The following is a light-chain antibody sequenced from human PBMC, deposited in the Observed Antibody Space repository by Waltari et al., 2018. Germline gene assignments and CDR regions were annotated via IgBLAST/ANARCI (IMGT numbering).Light chain of an antibody. V-gene: IGLV2-23*02. CDR1: TNDVGSYDL. CDR3: CSYAGRGTYV. CDR2: EVF. Sequence: QSALTQPASVSGTPGQSITISCTGTTNDVGSYDLVSWYQQHPGEAPKLLVCEVFKRPPVISRRLPGSKSGSTASLTTSRLQPEDEADYYCCSYAGRGTYVFGSGTKVTVL. J-gene: IGLJ1*01.